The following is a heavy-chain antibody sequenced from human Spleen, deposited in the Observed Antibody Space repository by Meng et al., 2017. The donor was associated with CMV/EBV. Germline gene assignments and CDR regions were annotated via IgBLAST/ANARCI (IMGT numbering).Heavy chain of an antibody. J-gene: IGHJ4*02. Sequence: SLKISCAASGFAFDDYAMHWVRQAPGKGLEWVSGISWNSGTTGYADSVKGRVTISRDNAKSLLFLQMNSLRVEDTGVYYCATDPDYEYDFDYWGQGTLVTVSS. V-gene: IGHV3-9*01. CDR1: GFAFDDYA. CDR3: ATDPDYEYDFDY. CDR2: ISWNSGTT. D-gene: IGHD3-16*01.